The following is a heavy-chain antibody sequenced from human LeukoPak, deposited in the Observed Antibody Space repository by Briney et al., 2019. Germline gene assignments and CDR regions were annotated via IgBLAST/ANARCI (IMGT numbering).Heavy chain of an antibody. CDR2: IRYDGSNK. D-gene: IGHD3-22*01. V-gene: IGHV3-30*02. J-gene: IGHJ3*02. Sequence: GGSLRLSCAASGFTFSSYGMHWVRQAPGKGLEWVAFIRYDGSNKYYADSVKGRFTISRDNSKNTLYLQMNSLRAEDTAVYYCESYYYDSSGHAFDIWGQGTMVTVSS. CDR3: ESYYYDSSGHAFDI. CDR1: GFTFSSYG.